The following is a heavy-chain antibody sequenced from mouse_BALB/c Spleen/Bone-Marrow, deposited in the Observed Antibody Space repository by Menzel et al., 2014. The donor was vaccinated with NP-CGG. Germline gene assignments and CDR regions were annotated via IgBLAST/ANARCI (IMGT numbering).Heavy chain of an antibody. Sequence: VQLQESGAELARPGASVKLSCKASGYTFTSYWMQWVKQRPGQGLEWIGAIYPGDGDTRYTQKFKGKATLTADTSSSTVYMQLSSLASEDSAVYYCSREGGYWGQGTTLTVSP. CDR2: IYPGDGDT. V-gene: IGHV1-87*01. CDR3: SREGGY. J-gene: IGHJ2*01. CDR1: GYTFTSYW.